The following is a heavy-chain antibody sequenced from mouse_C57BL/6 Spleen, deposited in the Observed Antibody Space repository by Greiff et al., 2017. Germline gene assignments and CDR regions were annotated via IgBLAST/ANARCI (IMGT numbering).Heavy chain of an antibody. Sequence: VQLQQPGTELVKPGASVKLSCKASGYTFTSYWLHWVKQRPGQGLEWIGNINPSNGGTNYNEKFKSKATLTGDKSSSTAYMQLSSLTSEDSAVYYGAREATVVPFDYWGQGTTLTGSS. CDR1: GYTFTSYW. CDR3: AREATVVPFDY. V-gene: IGHV1-53*01. D-gene: IGHD1-1*01. CDR2: INPSNGGT. J-gene: IGHJ2*01.